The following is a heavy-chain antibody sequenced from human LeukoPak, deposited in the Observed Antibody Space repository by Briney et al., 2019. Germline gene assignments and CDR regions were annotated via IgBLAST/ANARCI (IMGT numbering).Heavy chain of an antibody. CDR3: ARGVWSSHNKEYFLDY. Sequence: ASVKVVCKTSGYTLSIYGMNWVRQAPGQRPEWMGWINTGNAKTHYSQPFQGRVTITRDTSASTAYMDLSSLRSEDTAVYYCARGVWSSHNKEYFLDYWGQGTLVTVSS. D-gene: IGHD2-2*01. V-gene: IGHV1-3*04. CDR2: INTGNAKT. J-gene: IGHJ4*02. CDR1: GYTLSIYG.